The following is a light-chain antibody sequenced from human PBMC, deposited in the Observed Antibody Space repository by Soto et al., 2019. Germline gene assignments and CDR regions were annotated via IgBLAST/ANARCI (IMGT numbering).Light chain of an antibody. CDR1: QRIDTY. CDR2: KAS. J-gene: IGKJ3*01. V-gene: IGKV1-5*03. CDR3: QQYDNSFFS. Sequence: DIQMTQSPATLSASVGDRVTITCRASQRIDTYVAWYQQKPGKAPKPLIHKASTLANGVPSRCSGSGSGTEFTLTISSLQPDDLATYYCQQYDNSFFSFGPGTTVEMK.